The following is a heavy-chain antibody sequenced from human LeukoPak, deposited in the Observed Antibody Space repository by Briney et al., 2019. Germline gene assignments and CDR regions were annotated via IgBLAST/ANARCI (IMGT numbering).Heavy chain of an antibody. CDR1: GFTFSSYE. V-gene: IGHV3-48*03. CDR2: ISSSGTTI. D-gene: IGHD3-22*01. Sequence: PGGSLTLSCAASGFTFSSYEMNWVRQAPGKGLEWVSYISSSGTTIYYTDSLKGRFTISRDNAKNSLYLQMNSLRAEDTAVYCCARAPYYYDSSGYYRMNAFDIWGQGTMVTVSS. J-gene: IGHJ3*02. CDR3: ARAPYYYDSSGYYRMNAFDI.